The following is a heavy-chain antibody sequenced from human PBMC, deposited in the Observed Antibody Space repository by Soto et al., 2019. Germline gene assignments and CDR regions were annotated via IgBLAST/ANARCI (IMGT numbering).Heavy chain of an antibody. J-gene: IGHJ4*02. D-gene: IGHD6-13*01. CDR3: ARNAGIAAAGTDYFDY. CDR2: IIPIFGTA. V-gene: IGHV1-69*13. Sequence: ASVKVSCKASGRTFSSYAISWVRPAPGQGLEWMGGIIPIFGTANYAQKFQGRVTITADESTSTAYMELSSLRSEDSALYYCARNAGIAAAGTDYFDYWGQGTLVTVSS. CDR1: GRTFSSYA.